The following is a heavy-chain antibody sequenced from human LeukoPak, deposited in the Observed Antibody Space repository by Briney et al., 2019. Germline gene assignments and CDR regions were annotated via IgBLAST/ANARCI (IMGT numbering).Heavy chain of an antibody. CDR2: ISSSSTTI. J-gene: IGHJ4*02. D-gene: IGHD3-10*01. CDR1: GLPLSSYS. V-gene: IGHV3-48*01. Sequence: GGSLRLSCAASGLPLSSYSMNWVRQAPGKGLEWISYISSSSTTIYYADSVKGRFTISRDNAKNSLYLQMNSLRAEDTAVYYCARALRGEGSGATGHYWGQGTLVTVSS. CDR3: ARALRGEGSGATGHY.